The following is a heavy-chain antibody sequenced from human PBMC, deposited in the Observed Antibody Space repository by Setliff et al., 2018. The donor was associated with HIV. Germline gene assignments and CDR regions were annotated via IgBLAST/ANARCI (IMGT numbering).Heavy chain of an antibody. J-gene: IGHJ5*01. D-gene: IGHD5-12*01. CDR1: GGSISSRNW. CDR3: ARGGNSRAAWFDS. CDR2: IHYTGSN. Sequence: SETLSLTCAVSGGSISSRNWWSWVRQPPGKGLEWIGYIHYTGSNFYNPSLTDRLTISVDTSKNQFSLKLSYVTAADTAVYYCARGGNSRAAWFDSWGQGTLVTVSS. V-gene: IGHV4-4*02.